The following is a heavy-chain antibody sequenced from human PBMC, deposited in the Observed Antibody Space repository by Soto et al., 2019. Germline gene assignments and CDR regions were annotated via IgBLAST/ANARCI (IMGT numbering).Heavy chain of an antibody. D-gene: IGHD2-2*01. V-gene: IGHV3-23*01. CDR2: ITGGGGST. CDR3: AKGSSTHRPYYFDY. CDR1: GFTFSSSA. J-gene: IGHJ4*02. Sequence: DVQLLESGGGLVQPGGSLRLTCVASGFTFSSSAMSWVRQAPGKELEWISAITGGGGSTYYADSVKGRFAISGDNCKNALWLQMNSLSADDQAVYYCAKGSSTHRPYYFDYWGQGSLVAVSS.